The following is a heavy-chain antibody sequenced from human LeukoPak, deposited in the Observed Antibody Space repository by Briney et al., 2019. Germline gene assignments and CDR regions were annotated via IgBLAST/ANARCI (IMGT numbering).Heavy chain of an antibody. CDR2: TYYRSKWYY. D-gene: IGHD1-26*01. J-gene: IGHJ4*02. CDR3: ARGGLVRSPRGYFDF. Sequence: SQTLSLTCAISGDSVSSNTGGWNWIRQSPSRGLEWLGRTYYRSKWYYDYAVSVKSRISINPDTSKNQFSLQLNSVTPDDTAVYYCARGGLVRSPRGYFDFWGQGTLVTVSS. V-gene: IGHV6-1*01. CDR1: GDSVSSNTGG.